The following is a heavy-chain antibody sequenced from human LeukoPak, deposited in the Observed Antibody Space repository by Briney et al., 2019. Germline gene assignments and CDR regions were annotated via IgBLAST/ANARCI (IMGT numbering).Heavy chain of an antibody. V-gene: IGHV3-30*02. J-gene: IGHJ4*02. CDR3: AKDSLEAAAGDDY. D-gene: IGHD6-13*01. CDR2: IRYDGSNK. Sequence: GGSLRLSCAASGFTFSSYGMQLVRQAPGKGLEWVAFIRYDGSNKYYADSVKGRFTISRDNSKNTLYLQMNSLRAEDTAVYYCAKDSLEAAAGDDYWGQGTLVTVSS. CDR1: GFTFSSYG.